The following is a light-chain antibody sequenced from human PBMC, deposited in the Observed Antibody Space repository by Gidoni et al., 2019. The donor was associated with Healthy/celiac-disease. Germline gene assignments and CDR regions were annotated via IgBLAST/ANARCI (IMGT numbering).Light chain of an antibody. Sequence: LQMPPSPSSLSASVGDRVTTTCRASQGIRNDLGWYQQKPGKAPKLLIYAASSLQSGVPSRFSGSGSGKDFTLTNSSLQPEDFATYYCLKDYNYPLTFXGXTKVEIK. V-gene: IGKV1-6*01. CDR1: QGIRND. J-gene: IGKJ4*01. CDR3: LKDYNYPLT. CDR2: AAS.